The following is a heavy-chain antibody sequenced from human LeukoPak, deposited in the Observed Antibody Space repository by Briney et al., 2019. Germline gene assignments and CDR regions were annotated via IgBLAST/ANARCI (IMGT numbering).Heavy chain of an antibody. CDR1: GFTFSTYA. J-gene: IGHJ6*04. D-gene: IGHD2-15*01. CDR2: VSYDVNTK. Sequence: GGSLRLSCAASGFTFSTYAMHWVRQAPGKGLEWVAIVSYDVNTKYYADSVEGRFTISRDNSENTLYLEMNSLRAEDTAVYFCARRPTCSGGTCYGLDVWGKGTTVTVSS. V-gene: IGHV3-30-3*01. CDR3: ARRPTCSGGTCYGLDV.